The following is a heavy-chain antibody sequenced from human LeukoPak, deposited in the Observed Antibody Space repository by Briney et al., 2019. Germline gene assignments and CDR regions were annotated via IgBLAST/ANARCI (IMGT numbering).Heavy chain of an antibody. Sequence: GGSLRLSCTASGFTFSRYWIHWVRQAPGKGLEWVANINQDGSAKYYVDSVRGRFTISRDNAENSLSLQMSSLTAEDTAVYYCVRDPGIAATAANYFDYWGQGTLVTVSS. CDR3: VRDPGIAATAANYFDY. V-gene: IGHV3-7*01. J-gene: IGHJ4*02. CDR1: GFTFSRYW. CDR2: INQDGSAK. D-gene: IGHD6-13*01.